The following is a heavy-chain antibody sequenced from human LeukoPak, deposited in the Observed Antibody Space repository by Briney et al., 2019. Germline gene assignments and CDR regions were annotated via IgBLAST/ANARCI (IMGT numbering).Heavy chain of an antibody. CDR1: GFTFSSYA. CDR3: AREGRVSGYDFDY. Sequence: GGSLRLSCAASGFTFSSYAMSWVRQAPGKGLEWVSTITVSGDKTYYADSVKGRVTISRDHFRDSLSLQMNSLRAEDTAVYYCAREGRVSGYDFDYWGQGTLVTVSS. CDR2: ITVSGDKT. J-gene: IGHJ4*02. D-gene: IGHD5-12*01. V-gene: IGHV3-23*01.